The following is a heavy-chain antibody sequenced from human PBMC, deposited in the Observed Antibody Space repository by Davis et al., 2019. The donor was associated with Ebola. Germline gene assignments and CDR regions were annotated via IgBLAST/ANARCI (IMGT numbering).Heavy chain of an antibody. Sequence: PSETLSLTCTVSGGSISSSSYYWGWIRQPPGKGLEWIGSIYYSGSTYYNPSLKSRVTISVDTSKNQFSLKLSSVTAADTAVYYCAIDYGDVDYWGQGTLVTVSS. CDR2: IYYSGST. CDR3: AIDYGDVDY. V-gene: IGHV4-39*07. CDR1: GGSISSSSYY. J-gene: IGHJ4*02. D-gene: IGHD4-17*01.